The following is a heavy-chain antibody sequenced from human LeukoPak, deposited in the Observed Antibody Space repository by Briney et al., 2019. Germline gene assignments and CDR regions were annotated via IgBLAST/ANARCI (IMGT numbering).Heavy chain of an antibody. CDR2: IYSGNKT. CDR3: ARDGLGWDF. CDR1: GFTFISYS. Sequence: PGESLRLSCATSGFTFISYSMNCVRQAPGKGLEWVSVIYSGNKTYYPDSVKGRFTISRDNSKNTVYLQMNSLRAEDTAVYYCARDGLGWDFWGQGTLVTVSS. D-gene: IGHD3-16*01. V-gene: IGHV3-66*01. J-gene: IGHJ4*02.